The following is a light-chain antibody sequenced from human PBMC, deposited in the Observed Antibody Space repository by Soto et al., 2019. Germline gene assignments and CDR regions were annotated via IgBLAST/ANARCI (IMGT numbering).Light chain of an antibody. V-gene: IGKV3-11*01. CDR3: QHRSSWPIT. CDR1: QSVSSS. Sequence: EIVLTQSPATLSLSPGERANLSWRASQSVSSSLAWYQQKPGQAPRLLIYDASNRATGIPARSSGSGSGTDFTITISSLEPEDFAVYYCQHRSSWPITFGGGTKVV. J-gene: IGKJ4*01. CDR2: DAS.